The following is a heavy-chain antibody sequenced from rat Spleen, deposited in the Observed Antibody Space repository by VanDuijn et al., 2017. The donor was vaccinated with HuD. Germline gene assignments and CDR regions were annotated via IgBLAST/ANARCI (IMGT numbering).Heavy chain of an antibody. CDR1: GFTFRSYV. V-gene: IGHV5-43*01. J-gene: IGHJ1*01. CDR2: INTDSSDI. D-gene: IGHD1-9*01. CDR3: ARESGHTRYFDF. Sequence: EVQLVESGGGLVQPGSSLKVSCVASGFTFRSYVMHWFRQAPEKGIEWLAYINTDSSDIYYAETVKGRFTISRDNAKNTVDMQLSSLRSEDTAMYFCARESGHTRYFDFWGPGTMVTVSS.